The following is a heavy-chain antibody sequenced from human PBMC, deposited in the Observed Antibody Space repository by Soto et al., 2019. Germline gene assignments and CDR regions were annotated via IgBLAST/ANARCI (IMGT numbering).Heavy chain of an antibody. Sequence: SSETLSLTCTVSGGSISSSSYYWGWIRQPPGKGLEWIGSIYYSGSTYYNPSLKSRVTISVDTSKNQFSLKLSSVTAADTAVYYCARQVNTAMEDYYYYGMDVWGQGTTVTVSS. CDR2: IYYSGST. D-gene: IGHD5-18*01. CDR1: GGSISSSSYY. J-gene: IGHJ6*02. CDR3: ARQVNTAMEDYYYYGMDV. V-gene: IGHV4-39*01.